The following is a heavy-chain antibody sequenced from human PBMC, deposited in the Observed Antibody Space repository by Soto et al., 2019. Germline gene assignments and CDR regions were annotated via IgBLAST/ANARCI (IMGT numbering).Heavy chain of an antibody. V-gene: IGHV3-15*07. D-gene: IGHD3-16*01. CDR1: GFNFKNAW. CDR3: AAMKTY. J-gene: IGHJ4*02. Sequence: EVQQVESGGGLLKPGGSLRLSCAASGFNFKNAWMNWVRQAPGKGLEWVGRIKSETDGGTTDYAAPVKGRFTISRDDSKSTLFLQMNSLKTEDTGVYYCAAMKTYWGQGTPVTVSS. CDR2: IKSETDGGTT.